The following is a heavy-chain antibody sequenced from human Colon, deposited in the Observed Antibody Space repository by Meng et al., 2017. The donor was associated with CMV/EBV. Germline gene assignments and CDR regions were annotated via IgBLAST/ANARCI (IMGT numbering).Heavy chain of an antibody. CDR1: GFTFRTAW. D-gene: IGHD4-11*01. CDR3: LTRPRDSDFHF. J-gene: IGHJ4*02. CDR2: IKTKDEGDAT. Sequence: GGSLRLSCEGSGFTFRTAWMNWVRQSPGKGLEWVGRIKTKDEGDATTYAEPVKGRFTMSRDDSQNTVYLQMNSLTSEDTGVYYCLTRPRDSDFHFWGQGTLATVSS. V-gene: IGHV3-15*06.